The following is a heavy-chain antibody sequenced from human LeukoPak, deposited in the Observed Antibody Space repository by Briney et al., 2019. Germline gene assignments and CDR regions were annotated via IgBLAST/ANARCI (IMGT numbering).Heavy chain of an antibody. CDR3: AKDLSIWDSSVLVNY. Sequence: GGSLRLSCAASGFTFSSYAMSWVRQAPGKGLEWVSAISGSGGSTYYADSVKGRFIISRDNSKNTLYLQMNSLRAEDTAVYYCAKDLSIWDSSVLVNYWGQGTLVTVSS. CDR2: ISGSGGST. CDR1: GFTFSSYA. J-gene: IGHJ4*02. D-gene: IGHD3-22*01. V-gene: IGHV3-23*01.